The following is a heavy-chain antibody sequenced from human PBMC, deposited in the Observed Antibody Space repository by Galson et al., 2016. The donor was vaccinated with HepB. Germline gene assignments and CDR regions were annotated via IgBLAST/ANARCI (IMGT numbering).Heavy chain of an antibody. V-gene: IGHV3-48*03. CDR2: ISSGGDTV. D-gene: IGHD3-10*01. J-gene: IGHJ5*02. CDR3: PREGGSGHNWFDP. Sequence: SLRLSCAASGFTFSSYEMNWVRQAPGKGLEWVSYISSGGDTVYYADSVQGRFTISRDNSKNSLYLQMNSLRVEDTAVYYCPREGGSGHNWFDPWGQGTLVTVSS. CDR1: GFTFSSYE.